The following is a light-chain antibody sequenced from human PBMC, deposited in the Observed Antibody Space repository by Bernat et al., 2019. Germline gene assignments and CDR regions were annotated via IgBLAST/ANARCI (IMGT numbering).Light chain of an antibody. CDR3: SSFAGTRDP. J-gene: IGLJ1*01. CDR2: EDT. Sequence: QSAPTQPASVSGSPRQSITISCAGTSSDVGTYNFAPWLQQHPGKAPKLIIYEDTKRPSGASDRFSGSNSGNTASLTISGLQAEDEADYYCSSFAGTRDPFGTGTKVTVL. CDR1: SSDVGTYNF. V-gene: IGLV2-23*01.